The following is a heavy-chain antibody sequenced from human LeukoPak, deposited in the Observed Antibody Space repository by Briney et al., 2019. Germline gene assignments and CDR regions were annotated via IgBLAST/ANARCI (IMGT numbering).Heavy chain of an antibody. J-gene: IGHJ4*02. CDR3: AKDGLDWIQLWSPSDY. CDR1: GFTFSSYA. Sequence: GGSLRLSCAASGFTFSSYAMSWVRQAPGKRLEWVSAISGSGGSTYYADSVKGRFTISRDNSKNTLYLQMNSLRAEDTAVYYCAKDGLDWIQLWSPSDYWGQGTLVTVSS. V-gene: IGHV3-23*01. D-gene: IGHD5-18*01. CDR2: ISGSGGST.